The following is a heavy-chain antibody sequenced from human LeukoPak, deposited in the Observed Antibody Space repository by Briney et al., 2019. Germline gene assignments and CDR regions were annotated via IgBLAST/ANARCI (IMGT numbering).Heavy chain of an antibody. CDR1: GFTFNNYC. Sequence: GGSLRLSCAASGFTFNNYCMSWVRQAPGKGLEWVANIKQDGSEKYYVDSVKGRFTISRDNAKNSLFLQMNSLRAEDTAVYYCAWTGIVGGTNIDDWGQGTLVTVSS. CDR3: AWTGIVGGTNIDD. J-gene: IGHJ4*02. V-gene: IGHV3-7*03. D-gene: IGHD1-26*01. CDR2: IKQDGSEK.